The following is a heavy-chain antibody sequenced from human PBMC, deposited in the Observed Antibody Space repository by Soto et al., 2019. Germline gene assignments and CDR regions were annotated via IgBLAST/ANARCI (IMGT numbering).Heavy chain of an antibody. V-gene: IGHV1-18*04. CDR2: ISAYNGNT. Sequence: ASVKVSCKASGYTLTSYVISWVLQAPGQGLEWMGWISAYNGNTNYAQKLQGRVTMATDTSIGTASMELSRLRSDDTAVYYCACGFSWRDIDYWAQGTTVTVST. CDR1: GYTLTSYV. J-gene: IGHJ4*01. CDR3: ACGFSWRDIDY. D-gene: IGHD6-13*01.